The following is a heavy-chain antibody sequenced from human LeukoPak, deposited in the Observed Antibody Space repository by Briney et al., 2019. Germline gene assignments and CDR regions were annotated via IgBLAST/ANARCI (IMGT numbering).Heavy chain of an antibody. V-gene: IGHV4-39*07. Sequence: SETLSLTCTVSGGSISSSSYYWGWIRQPPGKGLEWIGSIYYSGSTYYNPSLKSRVTISVDTSKNQFSLKLSSVTAADTAVYYCASLQGSRRLQLGVYFDYWGQGTLVTVSS. CDR3: ASLQGSRRLQLGVYFDY. CDR2: IYYSGST. D-gene: IGHD5-24*01. J-gene: IGHJ4*02. CDR1: GGSISSSSYY.